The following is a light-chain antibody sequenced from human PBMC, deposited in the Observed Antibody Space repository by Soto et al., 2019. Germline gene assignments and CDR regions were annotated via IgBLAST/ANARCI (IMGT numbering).Light chain of an antibody. CDR3: CSYAGSSTSRV. Sequence: QSVLTQPASVSGSPGQSITISCTGTSSDVGSYNLVSWYQQHPGKAPKLMIYEVSKRSSGVSNRFSGSKSGNTASLTISGLQSEDEADYYCCSYAGSSTSRVFGTGTKVTVL. CDR2: EVS. CDR1: SSDVGSYNL. J-gene: IGLJ1*01. V-gene: IGLV2-23*02.